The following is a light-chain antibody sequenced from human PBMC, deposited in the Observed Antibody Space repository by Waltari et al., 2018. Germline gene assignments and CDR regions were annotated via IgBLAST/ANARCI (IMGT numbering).Light chain of an antibody. Sequence: NFMLTQPHSVSGSPGKTVTISCTRSSGNIARNYVQWDQQRPGRSPTTVIFEDDQRPSGVPDRFSGSIDSSSNSASLSISGLKTEDEADYYCQSYDSNIQGVFGGGTKLTVL. CDR2: EDD. CDR3: QSYDSNIQGV. CDR1: SGNIARNY. J-gene: IGLJ3*02. V-gene: IGLV6-57*01.